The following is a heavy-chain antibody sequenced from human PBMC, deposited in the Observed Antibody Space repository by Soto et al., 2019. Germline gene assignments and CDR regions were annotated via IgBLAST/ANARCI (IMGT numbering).Heavy chain of an antibody. CDR1: GYTFISYG. V-gene: IGHV1-18*01. CDR2: ITIYNGNT. D-gene: IGHD3-22*01. J-gene: IGHJ4*02. Sequence: QVQLVQSGAEVKKPGASVKVSCKASGYTFISYGISWVRQAPGQGLEWMGWITIYNGNTNYGQKLQGRVTITTDTSTSTAYMELRSLRSDDTAVYYCARVGDTYYYDSSGYQAGACHYWGQGTLVTVSS. CDR3: ARVGDTYYYDSSGYQAGACHY.